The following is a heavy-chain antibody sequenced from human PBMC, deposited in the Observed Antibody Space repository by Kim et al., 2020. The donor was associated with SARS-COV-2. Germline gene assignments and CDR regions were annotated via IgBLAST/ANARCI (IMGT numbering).Heavy chain of an antibody. D-gene: IGHD3-22*01. V-gene: IGHV3-30*18. J-gene: IGHJ4*01. CDR1: GFTFSSYG. CDR3: AKLPNYYDSSGFHFDY. CDR2: ISYDGSNK. Sequence: GGSLRLSCAASGFTFSSYGMHWVRQAPGKGLEWVAVISYDGSNKYYADSVKGRFTISRDNSKNTLYLQMNSLRAEDTAVYYCAKLPNYYDSSGFHFDYLG.